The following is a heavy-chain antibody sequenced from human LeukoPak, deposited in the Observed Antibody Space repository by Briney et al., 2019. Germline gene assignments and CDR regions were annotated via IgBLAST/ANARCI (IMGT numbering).Heavy chain of an antibody. J-gene: IGHJ6*03. CDR2: ISAYNGNT. D-gene: IGHD3-3*01. CDR3: ARTPQVELRFLEWLPQGDYMDV. V-gene: IGHV1-18*01. Sequence: ASVKVSCKASGYTFTSYGISWVRQAPGQGLEWMGWISAYNGNTNYAQKLQGRVTMTTDTSTSTAYMELRSLRSDDTAVYYCARTPQVELRFLEWLPQGDYMDVWGKGTTVTVSS. CDR1: GYTFTSYG.